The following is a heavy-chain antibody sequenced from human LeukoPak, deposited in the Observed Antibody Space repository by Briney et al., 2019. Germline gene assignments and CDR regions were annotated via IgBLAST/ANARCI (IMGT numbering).Heavy chain of an antibody. CDR3: ATAVMKGRGMGDY. CDR1: GYTLTELS. Sequence: AASVKVSCKVSGYTLTELSMHWVRQAPGKGLEWMGGFDPEDGETIYAQKFQGRVTMTEDTSTDTAYMELSSLRSEDTAVYYCATAVMKGRGMGDYWGQGTLVTVSS. D-gene: IGHD3-16*01. V-gene: IGHV1-24*01. CDR2: FDPEDGET. J-gene: IGHJ4*02.